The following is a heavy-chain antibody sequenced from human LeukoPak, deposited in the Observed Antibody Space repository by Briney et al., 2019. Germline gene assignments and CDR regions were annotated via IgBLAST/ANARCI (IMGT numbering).Heavy chain of an antibody. CDR2: IYYSGST. CDR1: GGSFSSYY. D-gene: IGHD3-10*01. J-gene: IGHJ4*02. CDR3: ARDGRGLGSPDY. Sequence: SETLSLTCAVYGGSFSSYYWSWIRQPPGKGLEWIGYIYYSGSTNYNPSLKSRVTISVDTSKNQFSLKLSSVTAADTAVYYCARDGRGLGSPDYWGQGTLVTVSS. V-gene: IGHV4-59*01.